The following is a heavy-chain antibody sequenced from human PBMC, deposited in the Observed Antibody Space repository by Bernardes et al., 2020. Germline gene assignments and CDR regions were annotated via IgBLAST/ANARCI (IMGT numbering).Heavy chain of an antibody. Sequence: GGSLRLSCAASGFTFSSYGMHWVRQAPGKGLEWVAVISYDGSNKYYADSVKGRFTISRDNSKNTLYLQMNSLRAEDTAVYYCAKDITGYSSGWYGDDYWGQGTLVTVSS. CDR2: ISYDGSNK. D-gene: IGHD6-19*01. CDR3: AKDITGYSSGWYGDDY. V-gene: IGHV3-30*18. CDR1: GFTFSSYG. J-gene: IGHJ4*02.